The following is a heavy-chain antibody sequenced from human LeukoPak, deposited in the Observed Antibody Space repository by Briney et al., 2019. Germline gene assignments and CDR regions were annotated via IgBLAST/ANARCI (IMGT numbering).Heavy chain of an antibody. V-gene: IGHV4-59*08. J-gene: IGHJ3*02. CDR3: ARPADAFDI. CDR2: IYYSGGT. Sequence: PSETLSLTCTVSGGSISSYYWSWIRQPPGKGLEWIGYIYYSGGTNYNPSLKSRVTISVDTSKNQFSLKLSSVTAADTAVYYCARPADAFDIWGQGTMVTISS. CDR1: GGSISSYY.